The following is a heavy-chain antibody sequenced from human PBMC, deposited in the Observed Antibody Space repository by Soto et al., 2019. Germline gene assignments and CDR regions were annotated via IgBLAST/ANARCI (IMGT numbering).Heavy chain of an antibody. V-gene: IGHV1-46*01. Sequence: GASVKVSCKASGYTFTSYYMHWVRQAPGQGLEWMGIIKPSGGSTSYAQKFQGRVTMTRDTSRSTVYMELSSLRSEDTAVYYCARDSRYYDSTGYPYYFDYWGQGTLVTVSS. J-gene: IGHJ4*02. CDR3: ARDSRYYDSTGYPYYFDY. CDR1: GYTFTSYY. CDR2: IKPSGGST. D-gene: IGHD3-22*01.